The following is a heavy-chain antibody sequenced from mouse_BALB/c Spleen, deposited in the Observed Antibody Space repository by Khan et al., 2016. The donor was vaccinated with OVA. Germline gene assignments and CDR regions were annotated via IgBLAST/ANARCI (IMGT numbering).Heavy chain of an antibody. V-gene: IGHV1-7*01. Sequence: VQLQESGAALAKPGASVKMSCKASGYTFSTYWMHWVKQRPGQGLEWIGYINPTSGYTDYNEKFKDKATLSADKSSSTVYMQLSCLTSEDSAVYYCTRDRIDYWGQGTTLTVSS. J-gene: IGHJ2*01. CDR2: INPTSGYT. CDR1: GYTFSTYW. CDR3: TRDRIDY.